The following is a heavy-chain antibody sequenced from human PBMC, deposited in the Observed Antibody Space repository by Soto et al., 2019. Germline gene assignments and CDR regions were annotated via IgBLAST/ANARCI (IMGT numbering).Heavy chain of an antibody. D-gene: IGHD3-22*01. Sequence: GGSLSLSCAASGFTFSSYAMSWVRQAPGKGLEWVSAISGSGGSTYYADSVKGRFTISGDNSKNTLYLQMNSLRAEDTAVYYCASPMGSRGYYGPNDAFDIWGHGTMVTVSS. CDR1: GFTFSSYA. J-gene: IGHJ3*02. CDR3: ASPMGSRGYYGPNDAFDI. V-gene: IGHV3-23*01. CDR2: ISGSGGST.